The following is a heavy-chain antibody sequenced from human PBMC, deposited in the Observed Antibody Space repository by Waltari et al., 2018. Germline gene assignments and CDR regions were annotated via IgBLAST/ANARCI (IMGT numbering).Heavy chain of an antibody. D-gene: IGHD4-17*01. V-gene: IGHV1-69*02. CDR3: AIHLTTVTQSYWYFDL. CDR2: IIPILGIA. CDR1: GGTFSSYT. Sequence: QVQLVQSGAEGKKPGSSVKVPCKASGGTFSSYTISWVREAPGQGLEWMGRIIPILGIANYAQKFQGRVTITADKSTSTAYMELSSLRSEDTAVYYCAIHLTTVTQSYWYFDLWGRGTLVTVSS. J-gene: IGHJ2*01.